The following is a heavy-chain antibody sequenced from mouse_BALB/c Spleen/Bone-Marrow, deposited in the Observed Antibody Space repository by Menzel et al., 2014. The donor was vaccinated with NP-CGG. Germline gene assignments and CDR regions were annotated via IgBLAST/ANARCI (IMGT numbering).Heavy chain of an antibody. J-gene: IGHJ3*01. V-gene: IGHV14-3*02. D-gene: IGHD2-1*01. CDR2: IDPANGNT. Sequence: VQLQQSGAELVKPGASVKLSCTASGFNIKDTYMHWVKQRPEQGLEWIGRIDPANGNTKYDPKFQGKATITADTSSNTAYLQLSSLTSENMAVYYCARNGNYGAWYAYWGQGTLVTVSA. CDR3: ARNGNYGAWYAY. CDR1: GFNIKDTY.